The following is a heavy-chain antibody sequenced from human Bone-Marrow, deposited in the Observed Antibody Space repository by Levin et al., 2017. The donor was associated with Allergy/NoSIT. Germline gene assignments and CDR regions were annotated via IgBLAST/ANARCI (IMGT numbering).Heavy chain of an antibody. CDR2: ISYDGSNK. Sequence: PGGSLRLSCAASGFTFSSYGMHWVRQAPGKGLEWVAVISYDGSNKYYADSVKGRFTISRDNSKNTLYLQMNSLRAEDTAVYYCAKAGSSQPPPDYYYYGMDVWGQGTTVTVSS. D-gene: IGHD3-10*01. CDR3: AKAGSSQPPPDYYYYGMDV. CDR1: GFTFSSYG. V-gene: IGHV3-30*18. J-gene: IGHJ6*02.